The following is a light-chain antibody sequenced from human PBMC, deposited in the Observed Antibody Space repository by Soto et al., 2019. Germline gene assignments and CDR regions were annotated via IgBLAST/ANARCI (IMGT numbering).Light chain of an antibody. J-gene: IGKJ2*01. CDR1: QGADSSY. CDR3: QQYGSSLMYT. Sequence: IVLTQSPGTLSLSPGERATLSCRASQGADSSYLAWYQQKPGQPPRLLIYGASTSATGIPDRFSGSGSGTDFTLTISRLEPEDFAVYFCQQYGSSLMYTFGQGTKLEIK. V-gene: IGKV3-20*01. CDR2: GAS.